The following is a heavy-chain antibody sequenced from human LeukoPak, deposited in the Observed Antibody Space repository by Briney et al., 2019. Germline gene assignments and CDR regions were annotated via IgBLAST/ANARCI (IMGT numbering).Heavy chain of an antibody. CDR2: INDSGST. CDR3: GRDLPGGTLDI. J-gene: IGHJ3*02. CDR1: GGSFSGYY. D-gene: IGHD3-16*01. V-gene: IGHV4-34*01. Sequence: PSETLSLTCAVYGGSFSGYYWSWIRQPPGKGLEWIGDINDSGSTHYNPSLKSRVTISVDPSKNQFSLDLTSVTAADTAVYYCGRDLPGGTLDIWGQGTMVTVSS.